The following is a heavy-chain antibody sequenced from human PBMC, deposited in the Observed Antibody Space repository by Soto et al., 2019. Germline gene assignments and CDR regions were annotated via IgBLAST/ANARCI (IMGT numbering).Heavy chain of an antibody. Sequence: PSETLSLTCTVSGGSISINDYYWSWIRQPPGKGLEWIGYIYYSGSTYYNPSLKSRVTISADTSKTQFSLKLTSVTAADTAAYYCARGRYNWNQGAFDIWGQGTVVTVSS. J-gene: IGHJ3*02. CDR2: IYYSGST. V-gene: IGHV4-30-4*01. D-gene: IGHD1-20*01. CDR3: ARGRYNWNQGAFDI. CDR1: GGSISINDYY.